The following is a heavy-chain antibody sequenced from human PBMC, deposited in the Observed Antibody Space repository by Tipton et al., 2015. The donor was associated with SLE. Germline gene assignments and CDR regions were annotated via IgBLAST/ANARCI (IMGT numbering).Heavy chain of an antibody. CDR1: GYTFTSYG. Sequence: VQLVQSGAEVKKPGASVKVSCKASGYTFTSYGISWVRQAPGQGLEWMGWISTYNANTHYAQKLQGRVTMTTYTSTSTAYMGLRSLRSDDTAVYYCAREVYSGSYHYYYGMDVWGQGTAVTISS. D-gene: IGHD1-26*01. CDR3: AREVYSGSYHYYYGMDV. CDR2: ISTYNANT. J-gene: IGHJ6*02. V-gene: IGHV1-18*01.